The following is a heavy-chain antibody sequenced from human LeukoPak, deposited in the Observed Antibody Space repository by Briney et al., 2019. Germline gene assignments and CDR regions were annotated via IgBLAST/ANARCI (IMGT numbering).Heavy chain of an antibody. D-gene: IGHD4-17*01. CDR1: GFTFSSYG. J-gene: IGHJ4*02. Sequence: SGGSLRLSCAASGFTFSSYGMHWVRQAPGKGLEWVAVISYDGSNKYYADSVKGRFTISGDNSKNTLYLQMNSLRAEDTAVYYCAKAAYLGYGDYVPYFDYWGQGTLVTVSS. CDR3: AKAAYLGYGDYVPYFDY. CDR2: ISYDGSNK. V-gene: IGHV3-30*18.